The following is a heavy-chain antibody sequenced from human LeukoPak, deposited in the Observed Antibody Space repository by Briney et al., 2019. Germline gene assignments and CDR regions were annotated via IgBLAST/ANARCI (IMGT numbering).Heavy chain of an antibody. V-gene: IGHV1-24*01. CDR1: GYTLTELS. Sequence: ASVKVSCKVSGYTLTELSMHCVRQAPGKGLEWMGGFDPEDGETIYAQKFQGRVTMTEDTSTDTAYMELCSLRSEDTAVYYCATLVGSSGWYGEGWFDPWGQGTLVTVSS. J-gene: IGHJ5*02. CDR3: ATLVGSSGWYGEGWFDP. CDR2: FDPEDGET. D-gene: IGHD6-19*01.